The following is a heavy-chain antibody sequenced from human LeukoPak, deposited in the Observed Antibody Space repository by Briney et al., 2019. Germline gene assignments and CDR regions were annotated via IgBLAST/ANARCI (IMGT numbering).Heavy chain of an antibody. CDR1: GYSFTNYW. J-gene: IGHJ6*03. V-gene: IGHV5-51*01. Sequence: GESLKISCKGSGYSFTNYWIGWVRQMPGKGLERMGIIYPGDSDTRYSPSFQGQVTISADKSISTAYLQWSRLKASDTAMYYCARRAKYSSTAFYYMDVWGKGTTVTVSS. D-gene: IGHD6-13*01. CDR2: IYPGDSDT. CDR3: ARRAKYSSTAFYYMDV.